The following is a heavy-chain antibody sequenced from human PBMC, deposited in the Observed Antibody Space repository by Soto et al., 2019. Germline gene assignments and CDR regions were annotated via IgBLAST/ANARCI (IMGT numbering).Heavy chain of an antibody. V-gene: IGHV4-59*01. CDR1: GGSISSYY. Sequence: SETLSLTCTVSGGSISSYYCSWIRQPPGKGLEXIGYXXXSXSXXXNXXXXSRVTISVDTSKNQFSLKLSSVTAADTAVYYCAVGYCSGGSCYPAWGQGTLVTVSS. J-gene: IGHJ4*02. CDR3: AVGYCSGGSCYPA. D-gene: IGHD2-15*01. CDR2: XXXSXSX.